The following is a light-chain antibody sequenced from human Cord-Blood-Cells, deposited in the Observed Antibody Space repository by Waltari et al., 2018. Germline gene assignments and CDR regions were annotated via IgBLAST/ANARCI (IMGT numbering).Light chain of an antibody. J-gene: IGLJ2*01. V-gene: IGLV2-23*01. CDR3: CSYAGSSTVV. CDR2: EGS. CDR1: SSDVGGYNL. Sequence: QLALTHPAPVSGPLAQPIPIPCTEPSSDVGGYNLLPWYQQHPGKAPKLMIYEGSKRPSGVSNRFSGSKSGNTASLTISGLQAEDEADYYCCSYAGSSTVVFGGGTKLTVL.